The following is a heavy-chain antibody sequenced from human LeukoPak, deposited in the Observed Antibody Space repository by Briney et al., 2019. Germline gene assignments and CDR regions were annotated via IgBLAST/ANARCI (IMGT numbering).Heavy chain of an antibody. D-gene: IGHD3-22*01. CDR3: ASRGAIVDRVF. V-gene: IGHV4-34*01. J-gene: IGHJ4*02. Sequence: SESLSLTCAVYGGSFSGYYWSWIRQPPGKGLEWIGEINHSGSTNYNPSLKSRVTISVDTPKNQFSLNQSCGPGADSVVYCWASRGAIVDRVFGGQRTLDTLSS. CDR2: INHSGST. CDR1: GGSFSGYY.